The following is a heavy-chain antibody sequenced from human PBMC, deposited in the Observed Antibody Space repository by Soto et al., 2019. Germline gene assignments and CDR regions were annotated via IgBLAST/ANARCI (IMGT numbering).Heavy chain of an antibody. J-gene: IGHJ1*01. Sequence: QVQLIQSGAEVKKPGTSVKVSCKVFGHTLSELSMHWVRQAPGEWLEWVGGFDREDAETSYAQKFQGRVTMTEDTSTDTAYLELSSLRSEDTAVYYWATKTLLLYFQYWGQGTLVTVSS. D-gene: IGHD2-15*01. CDR3: ATKTLLLYFQY. CDR2: FDREDAET. V-gene: IGHV1-24*01. CDR1: GHTLSELS.